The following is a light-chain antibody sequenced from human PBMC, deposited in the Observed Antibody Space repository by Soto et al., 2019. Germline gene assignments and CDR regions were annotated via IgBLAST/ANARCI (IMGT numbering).Light chain of an antibody. CDR2: DVS. CDR1: RSVVGCYNY. V-gene: IGLV2-14*01. Sequence: QSVLAQPASVSGSPGQSITISCTGTRSVVGCYNYVSWFQQHPGKAPKLLIYDVSNWPSGVSDRFSGSKSGNTASLTISGLQAEDEADYYCSSFTTSSTFVFGTGTKVTVL. J-gene: IGLJ1*01. CDR3: SSFTTSSTFV.